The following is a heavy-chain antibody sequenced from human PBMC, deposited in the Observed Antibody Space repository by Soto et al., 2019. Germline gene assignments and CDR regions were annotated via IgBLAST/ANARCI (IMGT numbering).Heavy chain of an antibody. D-gene: IGHD3-3*02. CDR2: IMPVFATP. CDR3: ARDKDRQQLGGNYYYILDV. V-gene: IGHV1-69*12. CDR1: GGTFSTSD. Sequence: QVQLMQSGAEVKKPGSSVKVSCKASGGTFSTSDISWVRQAPGEGLEWVGGIMPVFATPDYAQKFQGRVTISADESTTTAYLELTSLTTDDPAVYYCARDKDRQQLGGNYYYILDVWGQGTAITVSS. J-gene: IGHJ6*02.